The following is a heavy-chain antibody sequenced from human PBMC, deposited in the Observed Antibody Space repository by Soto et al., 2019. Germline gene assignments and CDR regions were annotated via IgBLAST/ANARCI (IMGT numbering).Heavy chain of an antibody. CDR1: GFTFSSYA. Sequence: EVQLLESGGGLVQPGGSLRLSCAASGFTFSSYAMSWVRQAPGKGLAWVSAISGSGGSTYYADSVKGRFTISRDNSKNTLYLQMNSQIAEDAAVYYCAGWLIRDIVVVTAIRSINYWGQGTLVTVSS. D-gene: IGHD2-21*02. CDR3: AGWLIRDIVVVTAIRSINY. CDR2: ISGSGGST. V-gene: IGHV3-23*01. J-gene: IGHJ4*02.